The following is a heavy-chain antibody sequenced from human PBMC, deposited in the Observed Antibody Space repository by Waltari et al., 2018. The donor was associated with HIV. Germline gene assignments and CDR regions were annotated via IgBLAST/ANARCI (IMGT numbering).Heavy chain of an antibody. Sequence: QVQLVESGGGVVQPGRSLRLSCAASGFTFSSYAMHWVRQAPGKGVEWVSVISYDGSNKYYADAVKGRFTISRDNSKNTLYRQMNSLRAEDTAVYYCARDPQYCSSTSCSYYFDYWGQGTLVTVSS. D-gene: IGHD2-2*01. J-gene: IGHJ4*02. CDR2: ISYDGSNK. CDR3: ARDPQYCSSTSCSYYFDY. V-gene: IGHV3-30-3*01. CDR1: GFTFSSYA.